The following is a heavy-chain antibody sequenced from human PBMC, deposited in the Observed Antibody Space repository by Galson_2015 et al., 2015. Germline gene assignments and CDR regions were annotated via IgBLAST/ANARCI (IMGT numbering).Heavy chain of an antibody. D-gene: IGHD2-15*01. V-gene: IGHV3-30*03. CDR2: ISYDGSNK. CDR1: GFTFSSYG. J-gene: IGHJ1*01. Sequence: SLRLSCAASGFTFSSYGMHWVRQAPGKGLEWVAVISYDGSNKYYADSVKGRFTISRDNSKNTLYLQMNSLRAEDTAVYYCARYGGLDYRFVVVVAATPSNFQHWGQGTLVTVSS. CDR3: ARYGGLDYRFVVVVAATPSNFQH.